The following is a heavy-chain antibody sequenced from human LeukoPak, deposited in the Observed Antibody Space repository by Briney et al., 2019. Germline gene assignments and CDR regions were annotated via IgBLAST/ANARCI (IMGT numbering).Heavy chain of an antibody. CDR1: GGSISSYY. V-gene: IGHV4-59*01. D-gene: IGHD3-22*01. CDR3: AREPGFDSSGYLNWFDP. CDR2: ISYSGST. Sequence: TSETLSLTCTVSGGSISSYYWSWIRQPPGKGLEWIACISYSGSTKYNPSLKSRVTISVDTSKNQLSLKLSSLTAADTAVYYCAREPGFDSSGYLNWFDPWGQGTLVTVSS. J-gene: IGHJ5*02.